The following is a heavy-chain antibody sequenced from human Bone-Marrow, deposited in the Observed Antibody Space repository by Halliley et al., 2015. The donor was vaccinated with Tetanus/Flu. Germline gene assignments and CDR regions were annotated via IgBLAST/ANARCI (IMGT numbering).Heavy chain of an antibody. CDR3: AKDRNYGDYGLTYFFDY. CDR2: IPYDGSNK. CDR1: GFTFSSYG. V-gene: IGHV3-30*18. Sequence: SLRLSCAASGFTFSSYGMHWVRQAPGKGLEWVAVIPYDGSNKYYGDSVKGRFTISRDNSKSTLYLQMNSLRAEDTALYYCAKDRNYGDYGLTYFFDYWGQGTLVTVSS. J-gene: IGHJ4*02. D-gene: IGHD4-17*01.